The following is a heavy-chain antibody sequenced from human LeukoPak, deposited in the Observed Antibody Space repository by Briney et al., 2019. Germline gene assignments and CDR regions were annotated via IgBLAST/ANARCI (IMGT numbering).Heavy chain of an antibody. CDR2: IYSGGST. V-gene: IGHV3-53*01. CDR3: ARSLPAAAGPLDYGMDV. CDR1: GFTFSDYY. D-gene: IGHD6-13*01. Sequence: GGSLRLSCAASGFTFSDYYMSWIRQAPGKGLEWVSVIYSGGSTYYADSVKGRFTISRDNSKNTLYLQMNSLRAEDTAVYYCARSLPAAAGPLDYGMDVWGQGTTVTVSS. J-gene: IGHJ6*02.